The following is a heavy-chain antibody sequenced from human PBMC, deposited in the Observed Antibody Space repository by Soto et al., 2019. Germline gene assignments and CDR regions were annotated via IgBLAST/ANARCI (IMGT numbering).Heavy chain of an antibody. CDR3: ARLDILTGYGYYYYGLDV. Sequence: AETLSLTWTVSGGSISSSSYYWGRMRQPQGKGLEWIGRIYYSGRTYYNPCMRRGVSISVDTSKNQFSLKLSSVTAADTAVYYCARLDILTGYGYYYYGLDVWGQGTTVTVSS. D-gene: IGHD3-9*01. V-gene: IGHV4-39*01. J-gene: IGHJ6*02. CDR2: IYYSGRT. CDR1: GGSISSSSYY.